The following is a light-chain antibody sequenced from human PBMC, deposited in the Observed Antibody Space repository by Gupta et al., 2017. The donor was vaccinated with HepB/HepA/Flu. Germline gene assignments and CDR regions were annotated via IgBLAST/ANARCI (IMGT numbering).Light chain of an antibody. Sequence: QSALTQPASVSGSPGQSITISCTGTTSDVGGYNSVSWYQQRPGTAPKLLIYDVSNRPSGVFFHLSGCSYGDETAFTISCVQAQEDDDDYCCSYFARRYTVVPFGGGTKLTVL. CDR3: CSYFARRYTVVP. CDR2: DVS. J-gene: IGLJ3*02. CDR1: TSDVGGYNS. V-gene: IGLV2-14*01.